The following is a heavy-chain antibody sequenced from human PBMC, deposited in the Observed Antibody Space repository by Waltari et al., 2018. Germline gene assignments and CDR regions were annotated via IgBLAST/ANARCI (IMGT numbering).Heavy chain of an antibody. Sequence: EVQLVQSGAEMKKPGESLTISCKASEYSFTTSWIGWVRQMPGKGLEWMGIIYPGDSDTRYSPSFQGQVTISVDKSISTAYLQWSSLKASDTAMYFCARTIGTYYYGMDVWGQGTTVTVSS. V-gene: IGHV5-51*01. CDR2: IYPGDSDT. D-gene: IGHD1-1*01. CDR1: EYSFTTSW. J-gene: IGHJ6*02. CDR3: ARTIGTYYYGMDV.